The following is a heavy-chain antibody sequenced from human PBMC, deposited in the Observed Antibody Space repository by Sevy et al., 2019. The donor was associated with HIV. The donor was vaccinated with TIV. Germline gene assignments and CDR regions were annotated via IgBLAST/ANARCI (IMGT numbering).Heavy chain of an antibody. Sequence: GGSLRLSCAASGFTFSDYYMSWIRQAPGKGLEWVSYISSSSSYTNYADSVKGRFTISRDNAKNALYLQMNSLRGEDTAVYYCARVLTSSGYYLDYFDYWGQGTLVTVSS. CDR3: ARVLTSSGYYLDYFDY. CDR2: ISSSSSYT. CDR1: GFTFSDYY. J-gene: IGHJ4*02. D-gene: IGHD3-22*01. V-gene: IGHV3-11*06.